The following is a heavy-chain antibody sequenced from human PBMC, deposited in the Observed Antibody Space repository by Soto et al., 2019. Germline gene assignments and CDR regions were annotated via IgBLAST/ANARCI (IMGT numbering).Heavy chain of an antibody. V-gene: IGHV3-30*18. J-gene: IGHJ4*02. Sequence: QVQLVESGGGVVQPGRSLRLSCAASGFTFSSYGMHWVRQAPGKGLEWVAVISYDGSNKYYADSVKGRFTISRDNSKNTLHLQMNSLRAEDTAVYYCAKDDYWGQGTLVTVSS. CDR3: AKDDY. CDR2: ISYDGSNK. CDR1: GFTFSSYG.